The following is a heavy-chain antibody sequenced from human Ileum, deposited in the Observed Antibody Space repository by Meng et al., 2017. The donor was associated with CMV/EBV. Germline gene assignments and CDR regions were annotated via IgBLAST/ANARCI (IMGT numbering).Heavy chain of an antibody. Sequence: GESLKISCVASGFTFRSYAMHWVRQAPGKGLEWVAVISYDGSNTYFADSVGGRFTISRDISKNTLFLQMNSLRSEDTAVYYCARDPAYIAAAGSFYYGLDVWGQGTTVTVSS. D-gene: IGHD6-13*01. CDR1: GFTFRSYA. V-gene: IGHV3-30-3*01. CDR3: ARDPAYIAAAGSFYYGLDV. CDR2: ISYDGSNT. J-gene: IGHJ6*02.